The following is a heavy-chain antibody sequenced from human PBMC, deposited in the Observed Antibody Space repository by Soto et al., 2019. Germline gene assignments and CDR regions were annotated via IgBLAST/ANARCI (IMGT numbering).Heavy chain of an antibody. CDR2: ISGSGGST. V-gene: IGHV3-23*01. D-gene: IGHD1-26*01. CDR1: GFTFSTYA. Sequence: GGSLRLSCAASGFTFSTYAMSWVRQAPGKGLEWVSAISGSGGSTYYAESVKGRFTISRDNSKSTLYLQMNSLRAEDTAVYYCAKSGEGSYPVDYWGQGTPVTVSS. CDR3: AKSGEGSYPVDY. J-gene: IGHJ4*02.